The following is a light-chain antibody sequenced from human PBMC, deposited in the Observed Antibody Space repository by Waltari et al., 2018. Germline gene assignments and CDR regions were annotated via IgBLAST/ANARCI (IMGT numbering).Light chain of an antibody. Sequence: IVMTQSPDSLAVSLGERATINCKSSQTVLYSSNNKNYLAWYHQKPRQLPKLLIYWASTRESGFPDRLSGSGSGTDFTLTISSLQAEDVAVYYCQQYYNTPLTFGGGTKVEIK. CDR3: QQYYNTPLT. CDR2: WAS. CDR1: QTVLYSSNNKNY. J-gene: IGKJ4*01. V-gene: IGKV4-1*01.